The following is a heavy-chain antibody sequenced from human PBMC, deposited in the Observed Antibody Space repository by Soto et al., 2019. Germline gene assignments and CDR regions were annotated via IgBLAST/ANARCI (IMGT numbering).Heavy chain of an antibody. J-gene: IGHJ6*02. CDR2: INPSGGST. V-gene: IGHV1-46*03. CDR1: GYTFTSYY. CDR3: ARSSDCGGDCYYYYYGMDV. Sequence: ASVKVSCKASGYTFTSYYMHWVRQAPGQGLEWMRIINPSGGSTSYAQKFQGRVTMTRDTSTSTVYMELSSLRSEDTAVYYCARSSDCGGDCYYYYYGMDVWGQGTTVTVSS. D-gene: IGHD2-21*02.